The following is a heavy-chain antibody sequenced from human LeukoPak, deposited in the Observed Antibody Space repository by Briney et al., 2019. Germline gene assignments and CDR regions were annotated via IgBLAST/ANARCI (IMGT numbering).Heavy chain of an antibody. CDR3: ARHFRGGRLDFASIMAVLLD. CDR1: GFTFSSYS. J-gene: IGHJ4*02. D-gene: IGHD2-8*02. CDR2: ISSSSSAI. Sequence: GGSLRLSCAASGFTFSSYSMNWVRQAPGKGLEWVSFISSSSSAIYYADSVKGRFTISRDNAKNSLYLQMNSLRAEDTAVYYCARHFRGGRLDFASIMAVLLDGGQGALVTVSS. V-gene: IGHV3-21*04.